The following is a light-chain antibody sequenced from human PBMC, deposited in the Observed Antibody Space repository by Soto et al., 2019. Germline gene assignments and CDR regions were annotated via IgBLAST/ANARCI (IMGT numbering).Light chain of an antibody. J-gene: IGKJ4*01. CDR2: GAS. Sequence: EIVMTQSPATLSVSPGERATLSCRASQSVSSNLAWYQQKPGQAPRLLIYGASIRATGIPARFSGSGSGTAFTLTISRLQSEDFAVYYCQQYNNWPPLTFGGGTKVEIK. CDR1: QSVSSN. V-gene: IGKV3D-15*01. CDR3: QQYNNWPPLT.